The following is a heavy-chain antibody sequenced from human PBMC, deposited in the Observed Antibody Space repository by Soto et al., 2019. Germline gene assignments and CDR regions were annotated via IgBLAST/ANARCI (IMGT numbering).Heavy chain of an antibody. Sequence: ESLKISCKGSGYSFTSYWIGWVRQMPGKGLEWMGIIYPGDSDTRYSPSFQGQVTISADKSISTAYLQWSSLKASDTAMYYCARHVTAAAGSYYYYYGMDVWGQGTTVTVSS. CDR2: IYPGDSDT. CDR1: GYSFTSYW. D-gene: IGHD6-13*01. CDR3: ARHVTAAAGSYYYYYGMDV. J-gene: IGHJ6*02. V-gene: IGHV5-51*01.